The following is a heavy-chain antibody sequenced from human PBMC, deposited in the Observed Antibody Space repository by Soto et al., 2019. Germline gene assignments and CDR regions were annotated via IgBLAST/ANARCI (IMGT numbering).Heavy chain of an antibody. J-gene: IGHJ5*02. CDR3: ARGAPFTPAWCDP. CDR2: VYYESNT. CDR1: GDSISSGGYY. Sequence: SETLSLTCSVSGDSISSGGYYWTWIRQHPGKGLEWIGYVYYESNTYYNPSLRGRVSISVDTSKNQFSLKLTSVTAADTAVYYCARGAPFTPAWCDPWGQGTPVTVSS. V-gene: IGHV4-31*03.